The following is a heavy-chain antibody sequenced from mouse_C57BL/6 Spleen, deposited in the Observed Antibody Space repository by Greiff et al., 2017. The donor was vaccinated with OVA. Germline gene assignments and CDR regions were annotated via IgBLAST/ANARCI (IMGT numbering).Heavy chain of an antibody. V-gene: IGHV1-55*01. J-gene: IGHJ2*01. CDR1: GYTFTSYW. Sequence: QVQLQQPGAELVKPGASVKMSCKASGYTFTSYWITWVKQRPGQGLEWIGDIYPGSGSTNYNEKFKSKATLTVDTSSSTAYMQLSSLTSEDSAVYYCARGEEDSSGYNYFDYWGQGTTLTVSS. D-gene: IGHD3-2*02. CDR2: IYPGSGST. CDR3: ARGEEDSSGYNYFDY.